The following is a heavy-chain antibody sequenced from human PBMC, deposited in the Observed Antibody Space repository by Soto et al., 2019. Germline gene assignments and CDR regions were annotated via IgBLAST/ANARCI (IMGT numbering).Heavy chain of an antibody. CDR2: IYTSGST. D-gene: IGHD1-26*01. V-gene: IGHV4-4*07. CDR1: GGSIRSYY. J-gene: IGHJ6*02. Sequence: QVQLQESGPGLVKPSETLSLTCNVSGGSIRSYYWSWVRQPAGKPLEWIGRIYTSGSTNYNPSLKSRVSMAVDTSKDQFSLEVASVTAADTAVYYCARGGASGFGLDVWGQGTTVTVSS. CDR3: ARGGASGFGLDV.